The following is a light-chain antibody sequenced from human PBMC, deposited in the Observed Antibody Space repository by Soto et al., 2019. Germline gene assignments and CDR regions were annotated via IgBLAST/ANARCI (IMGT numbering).Light chain of an antibody. J-gene: IGLJ3*02. CDR1: SSDVGGYNY. V-gene: IGLV2-11*01. CDR2: DVI. CDR3: CSYAGSSTMV. Sequence: QSALTQPRSVSGSPGQSVTISCTGTSSDVGGYNYVSWYQQHPGKAPKLMIYDVIKRPSGVPDRFSGSKSGNTASLTISGLQAEDEADYYCCSYAGSSTMVFGGGTQLTVL.